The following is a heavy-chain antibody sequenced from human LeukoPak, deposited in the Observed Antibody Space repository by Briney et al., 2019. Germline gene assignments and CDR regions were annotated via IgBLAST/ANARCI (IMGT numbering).Heavy chain of an antibody. CDR2: IYYSGST. V-gene: IGHV4-61*01. Sequence: SETLSLTCTVSGGPVSSGSYYWSWIRQPPGKGLEWIGYIYYSGSTNYNPSLKSRVTISVDTSKNQFSLKLSSVTAADTAVCYCARDSSSWYFYFDYWGQGTLVTVSS. D-gene: IGHD6-13*01. CDR3: ARDSSSWYFYFDY. J-gene: IGHJ4*02. CDR1: GGPVSSGSYY.